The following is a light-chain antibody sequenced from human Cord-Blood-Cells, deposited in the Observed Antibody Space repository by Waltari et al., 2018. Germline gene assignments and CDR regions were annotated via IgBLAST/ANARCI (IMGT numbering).Light chain of an antibody. CDR2: DVS. CDR3: CSYAGSYNVV. V-gene: IGLV2-11*01. CDR1: SSDVGGYNY. Sequence: QSALTQPRSVSGSPGQSVTISCTGTSSDVGGYNYVSWYQQHPGKAPKLMIYDVSKRPSGVPDRFSGSKSGNTASLTISGLQAEDEADYYCCSYAGSYNVVFGGWTKLTVL. J-gene: IGLJ2*01.